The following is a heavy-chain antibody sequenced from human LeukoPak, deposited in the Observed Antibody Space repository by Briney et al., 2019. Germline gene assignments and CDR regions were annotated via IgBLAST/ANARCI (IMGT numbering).Heavy chain of an antibody. V-gene: IGHV3-7*01. CDR2: INQDGSEK. D-gene: IGHD2-15*01. Sequence: GGSLRLSCAASGFTFSIYWMNWVRQAPGKGLEWVASINQDGSEKYYVDSVKGRFTISRDNGKNSLFLQMNSLRAEDTSVYYCARWARRSEVVAATFDYWGQGTLVTVSS. CDR3: ARWARRSEVVAATFDY. CDR1: GFTFSIYW. J-gene: IGHJ4*02.